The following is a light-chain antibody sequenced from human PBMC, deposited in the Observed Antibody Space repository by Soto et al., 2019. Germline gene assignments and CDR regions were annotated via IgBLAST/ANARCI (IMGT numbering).Light chain of an antibody. Sequence: QSALTQPASVSGSPGQSITISCTGTSSDVGGYNYVSWYQQHPGKAPKLMIYDVNNRPAGVSDRFSASKSGNTASLTISGLQAEDEADYYCSSYTGSNTRVFGAGTKVTVL. CDR2: DVN. J-gene: IGLJ1*01. V-gene: IGLV2-14*03. CDR1: SSDVGGYNY. CDR3: SSYTGSNTRV.